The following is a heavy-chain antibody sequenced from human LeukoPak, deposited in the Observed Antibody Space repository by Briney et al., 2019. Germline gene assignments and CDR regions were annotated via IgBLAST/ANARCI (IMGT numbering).Heavy chain of an antibody. Sequence: GGSLRLSCAASAFTFSDYSMNWVRQAPGKGLEWVSYISGRSSTIYYAGSVKGRFTISRDNAKNSMYLQMNSLRAEDTAVYYCARDRIKSGGYYFDYWGQGTLVTVSS. V-gene: IGHV3-48*01. CDR1: AFTFSDYS. CDR2: ISGRSSTI. CDR3: ARDRIKSGGYYFDY. J-gene: IGHJ4*02. D-gene: IGHD1-26*01.